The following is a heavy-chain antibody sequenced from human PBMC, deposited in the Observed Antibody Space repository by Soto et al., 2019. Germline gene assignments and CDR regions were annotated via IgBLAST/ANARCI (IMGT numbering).Heavy chain of an antibody. CDR1: GFTFTNYA. Sequence: PGGSLRLSCAASGFTFTNYAMHWVRQAPGKGLEWLAVISYDGSNKNYADSVRGRFTISRDNSKNTLYLQMNSLRAEDTAVYYCARDRRNVVAVVFDYWGQGTLVTVSS. D-gene: IGHD2-15*01. CDR2: ISYDGSNK. V-gene: IGHV3-30-3*01. J-gene: IGHJ4*02. CDR3: ARDRRNVVAVVFDY.